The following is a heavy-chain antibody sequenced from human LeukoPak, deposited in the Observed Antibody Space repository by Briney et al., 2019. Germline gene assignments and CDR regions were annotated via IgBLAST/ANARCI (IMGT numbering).Heavy chain of an antibody. D-gene: IGHD1-7*01. CDR2: INPNSGGT. Sequence: ASVKVSCKASGYTFTGCYMHWVRQAPGQGREWMGRINPNSGGTNYAQKFQGRVTMTRDTSIGTAYMELSRLRSDDTAVYYCARDLKGLELRFYWGQGTLVTVSS. V-gene: IGHV1-2*06. J-gene: IGHJ4*02. CDR3: ARDLKGLELRFY. CDR1: GYTFTGCY.